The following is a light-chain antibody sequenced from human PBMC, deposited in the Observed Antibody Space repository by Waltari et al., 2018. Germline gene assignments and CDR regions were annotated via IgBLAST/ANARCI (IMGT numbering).Light chain of an antibody. J-gene: IGLJ3*02. CDR1: ILTKQN. CDR3: QSADSYGASWV. CDR2: QGT. V-gene: IGLV3-25*03. Sequence: SYELTQPPSVSVSPGQTARITCPGDILTKQNGYWYQQKPAQAPVLVIYQGTERPSGIPERFSGSRSVTVVTLTISGVQAEDEADYYCQSADSYGASWVFGGGTKLTVL.